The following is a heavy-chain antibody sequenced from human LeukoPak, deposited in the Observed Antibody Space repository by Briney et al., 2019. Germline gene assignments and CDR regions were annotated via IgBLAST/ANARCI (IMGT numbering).Heavy chain of an antibody. CDR1: GFTFSSYG. CDR2: IWYDGSNK. CDR3: ARVGRRMVRGVNYEDY. Sequence: GGSLRLSCAASGFTFSSYGMHWVRQAPGKGLEWVAVIWYDGSNKYYADSVKGRFTISRDNSKNTLYLQMNSLRAEDTAVYYCARVGRRMVRGVNYEDYWGQGTLVTVSS. J-gene: IGHJ4*02. V-gene: IGHV3-33*01. D-gene: IGHD3-10*01.